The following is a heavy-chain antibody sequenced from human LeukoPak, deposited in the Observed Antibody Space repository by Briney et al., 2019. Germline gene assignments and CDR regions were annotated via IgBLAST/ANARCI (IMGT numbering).Heavy chain of an antibody. CDR3: ATRPLWFGEFPQSSFDY. J-gene: IGHJ4*02. CDR1: GYTFTGYY. Sequence: ASVKVSCKASGYTFTGYYMHWVRQAPGQGLEWMGWINPNSGGTNYAQKFQGRVTMTRDTSISTAYMELSRLRSDDTAVYYCATRPLWFGEFPQSSFDYWGQGTLVTVSS. V-gene: IGHV1-2*02. D-gene: IGHD3-10*01. CDR2: INPNSGGT.